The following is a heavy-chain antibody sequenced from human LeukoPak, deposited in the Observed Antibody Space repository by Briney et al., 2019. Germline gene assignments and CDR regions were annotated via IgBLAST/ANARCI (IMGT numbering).Heavy chain of an antibody. Sequence: GGSLRLSCAASGFTFNSYWMNWVRQAPGKGLEWVANIKQDGAEKYYVDSVKGRFTTSRDNAKSSLYLQMNSLRAEDTAVYYCASPYCSSTSCSTLHDFWGQGTLVTVSS. J-gene: IGHJ4*02. CDR1: GFTFNSYW. D-gene: IGHD2-2*01. V-gene: IGHV3-7*01. CDR2: IKQDGAEK. CDR3: ASPYCSSTSCSTLHDF.